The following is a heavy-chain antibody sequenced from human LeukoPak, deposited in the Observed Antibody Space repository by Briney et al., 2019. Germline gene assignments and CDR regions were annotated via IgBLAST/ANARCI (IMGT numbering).Heavy chain of an antibody. CDR2: ISSSSSYI. Sequence: GVSLRLSCAASGFTFSSYSTNWVRQAPGKGLEWVSSISSSSSYIYYADSVKGRFTISRDNAKNSLYLQMNSLRAEDTAVYYCARSDSSGYYSAGLNDWGQGTLVTVSS. D-gene: IGHD3-22*01. CDR1: GFTFSSYS. V-gene: IGHV3-21*01. J-gene: IGHJ4*02. CDR3: ARSDSSGYYSAGLND.